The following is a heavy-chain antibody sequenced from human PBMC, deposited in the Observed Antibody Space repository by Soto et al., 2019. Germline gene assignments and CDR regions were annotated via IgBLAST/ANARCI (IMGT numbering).Heavy chain of an antibody. CDR2: ISYDGSNK. V-gene: IGHV3-30*18. CDR3: AKPYSSSWPNDAFDI. Sequence: QVQLVESGGGVVQPGRSLRLSCAASGFTFSSYGMHWVRQAPGKGLEWVAVISYDGSNKYYADSVTGRFTISRDNSKNKLYLQMNSLRAEDTAVYYCAKPYSSSWPNDAFDIWGQGTMVTVSS. CDR1: GFTFSSYG. J-gene: IGHJ3*02. D-gene: IGHD6-13*01.